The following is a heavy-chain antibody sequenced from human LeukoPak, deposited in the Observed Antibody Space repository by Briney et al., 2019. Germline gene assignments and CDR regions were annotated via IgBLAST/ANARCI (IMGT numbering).Heavy chain of an antibody. CDR3: ARVSYDSSAYYYTIPYYFDY. D-gene: IGHD3-22*01. CDR1: GGSISSYY. Sequence: SETLSLTCTVSGGSISSYYWSWIRQPAGKGLEWIGRIYTSGSTNYNPSLKSRVTISVDTSKNQFSLKLSSVTAADTAVYYCARVSYDSSAYYYTIPYYFDYWGQGTLVTVSS. CDR2: IYTSGST. V-gene: IGHV4-4*07. J-gene: IGHJ4*02.